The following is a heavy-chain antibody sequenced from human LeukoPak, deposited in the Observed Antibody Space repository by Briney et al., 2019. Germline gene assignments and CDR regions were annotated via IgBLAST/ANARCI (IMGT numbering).Heavy chain of an antibody. CDR1: GYTFTSYA. D-gene: IGHD5-24*01. CDR2: INTNTGNP. J-gene: IGHJ4*02. CDR3: ARGVWVEMATIIDY. V-gene: IGHV7-4-1*02. Sequence: ASVKVSCKASGYTFTSYAMNWVRQAPGQGLEWMGWINTNTGNPTYAQGFTGRFAFSLDTSVSTAYLQISSLKAEDTAVYYCARGVWVEMATIIDYWGQGTLVTVSS.